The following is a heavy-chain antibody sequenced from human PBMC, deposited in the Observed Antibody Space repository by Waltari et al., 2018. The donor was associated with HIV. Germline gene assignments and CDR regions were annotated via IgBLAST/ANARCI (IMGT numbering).Heavy chain of an antibody. CDR2: IYYSGST. D-gene: IGHD3-3*01. Sequence: QLQLQESGPGLVKPSETLSLTCTVSGCSISSSSYYWGWIRQPPGKGLEWIGSIYYSGSTYYNPSLKSRVTISVDTSKNQFSLKLSSVTAADTAVYYCARQPYYDFWSGYDLWGQGTLVTVSS. J-gene: IGHJ5*02. CDR1: GCSISSSSYY. CDR3: ARQPYYDFWSGYDL. V-gene: IGHV4-39*01.